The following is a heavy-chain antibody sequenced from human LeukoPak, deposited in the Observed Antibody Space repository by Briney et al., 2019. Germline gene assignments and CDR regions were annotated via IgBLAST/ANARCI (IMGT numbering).Heavy chain of an antibody. J-gene: IGHJ3*02. V-gene: IGHV3-13*01. CDR1: GFTFSNSD. CDR2: IQTAGDT. Sequence: GGSLRLSCAASGFTFSNSDMHWVGQVPGKGLEWVALIQTAGDTYYPASLKGRFTISRENAKNSFYLQMNSLRAEGTAVYYCARDSRAGYGGAHDIWGPGTMVTVSS. CDR3: ARDSRAGYGGAHDI. D-gene: IGHD5-12*01.